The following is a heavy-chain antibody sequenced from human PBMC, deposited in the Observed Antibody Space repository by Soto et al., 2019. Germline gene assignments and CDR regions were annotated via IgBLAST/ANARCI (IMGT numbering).Heavy chain of an antibody. D-gene: IGHD3-16*01. Sequence: EVQLVESGGGLIQPGGSLRLSCAASGFTISNNYMTWIRQAPGKGLEWVSLIDSGGDTYYADSVKGRFTLSRDRSKNTLYLQMNSLRAEDTAVYSCARGGSLYYYYGIDVWGQGTTVTVSS. CDR2: IDSGGDT. CDR1: GFTISNNY. V-gene: IGHV3-53*01. CDR3: ARGGSLYYYYGIDV. J-gene: IGHJ6*02.